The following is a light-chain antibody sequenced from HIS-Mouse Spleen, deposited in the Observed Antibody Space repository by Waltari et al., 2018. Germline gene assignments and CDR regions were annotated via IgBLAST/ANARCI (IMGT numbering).Light chain of an antibody. V-gene: IGKV3-15*01. CDR3: QQYNNWWT. CDR2: AAS. Sequence: EIVMTQSPATLSVSPGERATLPCRASQSVSSNLAWYQQKPGQAPRLLIYAASTRATGIPARFSGSGSGTEFTLTISSMQSEDFAVYYCQQYNNWWTFGQGTKVEIK. J-gene: IGKJ1*01. CDR1: QSVSSN.